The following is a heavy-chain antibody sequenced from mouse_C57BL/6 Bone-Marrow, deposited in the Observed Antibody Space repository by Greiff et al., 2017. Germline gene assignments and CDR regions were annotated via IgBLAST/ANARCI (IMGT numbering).Heavy chain of an antibody. CDR2: INPNNGGT. CDR1: GYTFTDYN. D-gene: IGHD1-1*01. CDR3: ARYGGRYWYFDV. V-gene: IGHV1-22*01. Sequence: EVQLVESGPELVKPGASVKMSCKASGYTFTDYNMHWVKQSHGKSLEWIGYINPNNGGTSYNQKFKGKATLTVNKSSSTAYMELRSLTSEDSAVYYCARYGGRYWYFDVWGTGTTVTVSS. J-gene: IGHJ1*03.